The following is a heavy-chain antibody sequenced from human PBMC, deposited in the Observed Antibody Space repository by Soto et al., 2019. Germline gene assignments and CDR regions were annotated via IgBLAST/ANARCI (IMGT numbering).Heavy chain of an antibody. CDR3: VKDHSINCYSGHFRH. J-gene: IGHJ1*01. Sequence: EVQLVESGGGLVQPGRSLRLSCAASGFTFDDYAMHWVRQVPGKGLAWVSGINWNSPSIGYGASVKGRFGISRDNAKCSLHMQMNLLCAEAMACYYCVKDHSINCYSGHFRHSGQGTLVTGSS. D-gene: IGHD6-13*01. CDR2: INWNSPSI. CDR1: GFTFDDYA. V-gene: IGHV3-9*03.